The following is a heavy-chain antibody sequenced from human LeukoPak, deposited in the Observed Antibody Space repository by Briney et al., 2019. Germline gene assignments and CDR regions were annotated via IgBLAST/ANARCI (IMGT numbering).Heavy chain of an antibody. CDR1: GYSISSGYY. CDR2: IYHSGST. CDR3: ARVFSPTAADY. Sequence: SETLSLTCTVSGYSISSGYYWGWIRQPPGKGLEWIGSIYHSGSTYYNPSLKSRVTISVDTSKNQFSLKLSSVTAADTAVYYCARVFSPTAADYWGQGTLVTVSS. D-gene: IGHD2-21*02. V-gene: IGHV4-38-2*02. J-gene: IGHJ4*02.